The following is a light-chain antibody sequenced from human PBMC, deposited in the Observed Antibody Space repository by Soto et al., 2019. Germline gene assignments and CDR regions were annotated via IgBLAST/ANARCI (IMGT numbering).Light chain of an antibody. CDR3: QQRITWPFT. V-gene: IGKV3-11*01. CDR1: ETISKS. Sequence: EIVLTQSPATLSLSPGERATLSCRASETISKSLAWYQQRRGQPPRLLMYDVSSRASDLPARFSGSGSGTDFTLTISSLEPEDFAIYYCQQRITWPFTFGPGTKVDF. CDR2: DVS. J-gene: IGKJ3*01.